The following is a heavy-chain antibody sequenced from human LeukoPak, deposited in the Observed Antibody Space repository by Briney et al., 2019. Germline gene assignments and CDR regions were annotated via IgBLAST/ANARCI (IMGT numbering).Heavy chain of an antibody. D-gene: IGHD3-9*01. V-gene: IGHV1-69*05. Sequence: SVKVSCKASGYTFTSYAISWVRQAPGQGLEWMGGIIAIFGTTNYAQKFQCRVTITTNESTSTAYMELSSLRSEETAVYYCARVYPNDILTGSNDSWGQGTLVTVSS. CDR1: GYTFTSYA. CDR2: IIAIFGTT. CDR3: ARVYPNDILTGSNDS. J-gene: IGHJ4*02.